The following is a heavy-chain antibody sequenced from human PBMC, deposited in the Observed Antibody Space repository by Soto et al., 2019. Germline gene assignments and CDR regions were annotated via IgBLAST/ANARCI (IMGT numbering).Heavy chain of an antibody. J-gene: IGHJ6*02. CDR3: AKVGGYCTNGVCYAGDYYGMDV. V-gene: IGHV3-30*18. D-gene: IGHD2-8*01. Sequence: LGLSCAASGFTFSSYGMHWVRQAPGKGLERVAVISYDGSNKYYADSVKGRFTISRDNSKNTLYLQMNSLRAEDTAVYYCAKVGGYCTNGVCYAGDYYGMDVWGQGTTVTVSS. CDR1: GFTFSSYG. CDR2: ISYDGSNK.